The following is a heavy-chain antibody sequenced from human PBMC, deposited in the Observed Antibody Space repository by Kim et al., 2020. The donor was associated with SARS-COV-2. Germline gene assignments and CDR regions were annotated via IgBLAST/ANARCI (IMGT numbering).Heavy chain of an antibody. D-gene: IGHD4-17*01. CDR2: ISYDGSNK. CDR3: AKDRNDYGDRNWFDP. CDR1: GFTFSSYG. Sequence: GGSLRLSCAASGFTFSSYGMHWVRQAPGKGLEWVAVISYDGSNKYYADSVKGRFTISRDNSKNTLYLQMNSLRAEDTAVYYCAKDRNDYGDRNWFDPWGQGTLVTVSS. J-gene: IGHJ5*02. V-gene: IGHV3-30*18.